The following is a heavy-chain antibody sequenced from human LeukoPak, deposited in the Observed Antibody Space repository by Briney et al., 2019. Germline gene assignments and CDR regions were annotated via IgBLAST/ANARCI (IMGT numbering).Heavy chain of an antibody. CDR2: INSDGSST. D-gene: IGHD3-10*01. CDR3: ARDNRGRGEAFDY. J-gene: IGHJ4*02. V-gene: IGHV3-74*01. Sequence: PAQSLRLSCAASGFTLSSYWMHWVRQAPGKGLVWVSRINSDGSSTIYADSVKGRLTISRDNAKNTLYLQMISLRAEDTAVYYCARDNRGRGEAFDYWGQGTLVTVSS. CDR1: GFTLSSYW.